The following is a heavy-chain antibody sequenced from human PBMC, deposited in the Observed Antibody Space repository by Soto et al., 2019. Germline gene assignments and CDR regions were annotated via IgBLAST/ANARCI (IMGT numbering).Heavy chain of an antibody. J-gene: IGHJ6*02. V-gene: IGHV4-30-4*01. CDR2: IYYSGST. CDR3: ARGGYSYGFYYYGMDV. CDR1: GGSISSGDYY. D-gene: IGHD5-18*01. Sequence: SETLSLTCTVSGGSISSGDYYWSWIRQPPGKGLEWIGYIYYSGSTYYNPSLKSRVTISVDTSKNQFSLKLSSVTAADTAVYYCARGGYSYGFYYYGMDVWGPGTTGTVSS.